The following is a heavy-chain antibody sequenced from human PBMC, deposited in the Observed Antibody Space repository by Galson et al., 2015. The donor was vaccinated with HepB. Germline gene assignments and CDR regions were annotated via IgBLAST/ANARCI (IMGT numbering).Heavy chain of an antibody. CDR3: AKEGGIVGTAASDY. Sequence: SVKVSCKASGYRFSTYSITWVRQAPGQGLEWMGWISPYNGDTKYARKFQGRVTMTTDTITSTAYMELRSLRADDTAVYYCAKEGGIVGTAASDYWGQGTLVTVSS. CDR1: GYRFSTYS. V-gene: IGHV1-18*01. D-gene: IGHD1-26*01. CDR2: ISPYNGDT. J-gene: IGHJ4*02.